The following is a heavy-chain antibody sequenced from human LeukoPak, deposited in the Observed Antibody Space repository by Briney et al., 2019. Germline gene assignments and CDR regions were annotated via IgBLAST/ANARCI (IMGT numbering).Heavy chain of an antibody. V-gene: IGHV3-9*01. D-gene: IGHD2-2*01. J-gene: IGHJ4*02. Sequence: GGSLRLSCAASGFTFDDYAMHWVRQAPGKGLEWVSGISWNSGSIGYADSVKGRFTISRDNAKNSLYLQMNSLRAEDTALYYCGKGDDLVVVPEVDYWGQGTLVTVSS. CDR3: GKGDDLVVVPEVDY. CDR2: ISWNSGSI. CDR1: GFTFDDYA.